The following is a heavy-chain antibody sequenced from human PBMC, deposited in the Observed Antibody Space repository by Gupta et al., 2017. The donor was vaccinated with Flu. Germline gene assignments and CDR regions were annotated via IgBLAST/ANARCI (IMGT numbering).Heavy chain of an antibody. D-gene: IGHD1-26*01. Sequence: EVQLVESGGGLVQPGGSLRLSFAASGLTFSSCWRHWGRQAPGKGLVWVSRINRDGSSTSYADSVKRRFTISRDNVKNTLYLQMNSLRAEDTAVYYCASWGALDYWGQGTLVTVSS. CDR2: INRDGSST. CDR1: GLTFSSCW. J-gene: IGHJ4*02. CDR3: ASWGALDY. V-gene: IGHV3-74*01.